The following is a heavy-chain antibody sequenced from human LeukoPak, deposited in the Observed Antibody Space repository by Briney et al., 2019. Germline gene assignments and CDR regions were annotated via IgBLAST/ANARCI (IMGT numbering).Heavy chain of an antibody. Sequence: QPGGSLRLSCAGSGFIFRNYGMHWVRQAPGQGLEWVAVISDGGTHLYYADSVKGRFTISRDNSESTMYLQMNSLRVEDTAVYYCAKKGQADDYGKPDWGQGTLVTVSS. CDR2: ISDGGTHL. CDR1: GFIFRNYG. D-gene: IGHD4-17*01. V-gene: IGHV3-30*18. J-gene: IGHJ4*02. CDR3: AKKGQADDYGKPD.